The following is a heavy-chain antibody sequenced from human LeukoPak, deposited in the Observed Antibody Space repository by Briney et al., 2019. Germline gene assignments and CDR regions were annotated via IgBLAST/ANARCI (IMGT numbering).Heavy chain of an antibody. CDR1: GFTVSSNY. Sequence: GGSLRLSCAASGFTVSSNYMSWVRQAPGKGLEWVSVIYSGGSTYYADSVKGRFTISRDNARNSLYLQMSSLRAEDTAVYYCARDHIDSYDIVSGYHDYWGQGALVTVSS. CDR2: IYSGGST. V-gene: IGHV3-53*01. D-gene: IGHD3-9*01. CDR3: ARDHIDSYDIVSGYHDY. J-gene: IGHJ4*02.